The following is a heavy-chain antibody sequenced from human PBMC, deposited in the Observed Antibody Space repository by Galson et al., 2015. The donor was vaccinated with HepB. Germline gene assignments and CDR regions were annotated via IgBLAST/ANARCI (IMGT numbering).Heavy chain of an antibody. CDR1: GFTFSSYA. J-gene: IGHJ4*02. CDR3: AKRGIQLWLGGGF. D-gene: IGHD5-18*01. CDR2: ISYDGSNK. Sequence: SLRLSCAASGFTFSSYAMHWVRQAPGKGLEWVAVISYDGSNKYYADSVKGRFTISRDNSKNTLYLQMNSLRAEDTAVYYCAKRGIQLWLGGGFWGQGTLVTVSS. V-gene: IGHV3-30*04.